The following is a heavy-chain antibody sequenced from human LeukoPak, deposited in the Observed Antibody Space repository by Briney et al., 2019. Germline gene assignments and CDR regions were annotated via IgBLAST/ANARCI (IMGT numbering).Heavy chain of an antibody. CDR3: ARERPGIAAAGPFDY. CDR2: IYSGGST. V-gene: IGHV3-66*02. J-gene: IGHJ4*02. Sequence: GGSLRLSCAASGFTVSSNYMSWVRQAPGKGLEWVSVIYSGGSTYYADSVKGRFTISRDNSKNTLYLQMNSLRAEDTAVYYCARERPGIAAAGPFDYWGQGTLVTVSS. D-gene: IGHD6-13*01. CDR1: GFTVSSNY.